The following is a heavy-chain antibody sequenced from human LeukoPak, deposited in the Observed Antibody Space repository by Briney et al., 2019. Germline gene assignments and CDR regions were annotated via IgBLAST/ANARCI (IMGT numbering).Heavy chain of an antibody. Sequence: PGGSLRLSCAASGFTVSSYSMNWVRQAPGKGLEWVANIKKDGSEKKYVDSVKGRFTISRDNAKNSLYLQMNSLRAEDTAVYYCAELGITMIGGVWGKGTTVTISS. V-gene: IGHV3-7*01. CDR2: IKKDGSEK. D-gene: IGHD3-10*02. J-gene: IGHJ6*04. CDR3: AELGITMIGGV. CDR1: GFTVSSYS.